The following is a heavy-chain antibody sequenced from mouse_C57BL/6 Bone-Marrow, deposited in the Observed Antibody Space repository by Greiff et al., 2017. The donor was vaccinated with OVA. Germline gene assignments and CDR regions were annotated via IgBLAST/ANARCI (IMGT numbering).Heavy chain of an antibody. D-gene: IGHD2-3*01. CDR3: ARGYDGYYEGFAY. Sequence: EVKVVESGGGLVKPGGSLKLSCAASGFTFSDYGMHWVRQAPEKGLEWVAYISSGSSTIYYADTVKGRFTISRDNAKTTLFLQMTSLRSEDTAMYYCARGYDGYYEGFAYWGQGTLVTVSA. CDR1: GFTFSDYG. J-gene: IGHJ3*01. V-gene: IGHV5-17*01. CDR2: ISSGSSTI.